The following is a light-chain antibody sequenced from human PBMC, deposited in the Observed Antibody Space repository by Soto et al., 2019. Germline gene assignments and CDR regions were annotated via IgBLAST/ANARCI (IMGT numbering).Light chain of an antibody. J-gene: IGKJ1*01. CDR1: QSVADNY. Sequence: EIVLTQSPGTLSLSPGERATLSCRASQSVADNYLAWYQQKPGQPPRLLIYAASRRAAGIPDTFSGSGSGTDFTLPITRLEPEDFALYYCQQYGHSPRTFGQGTKVEVK. CDR3: QQYGHSPRT. V-gene: IGKV3-20*01. CDR2: AAS.